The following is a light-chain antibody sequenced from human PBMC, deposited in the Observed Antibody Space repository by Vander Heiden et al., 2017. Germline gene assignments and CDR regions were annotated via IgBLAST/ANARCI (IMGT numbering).Light chain of an antibody. CDR1: QSVSSSY. V-gene: IGKV3-20*01. J-gene: IGKJ4*01. CDR3: QQDGSSPLT. CDR2: GAS. Sequence: EIVLTQSPGTLSLSPGERATPSCRASQSVSSSYLAWYQQKPGQAPRLLIYGASSRATGIPDRFSGSGSGTDFTFTISRLEPEDFAVYYCQQDGSSPLTFGGGTKVEIK.